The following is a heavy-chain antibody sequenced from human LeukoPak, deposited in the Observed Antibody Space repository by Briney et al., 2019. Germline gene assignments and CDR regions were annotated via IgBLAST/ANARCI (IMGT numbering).Heavy chain of an antibody. V-gene: IGHV3-21*01. D-gene: IGHD4-23*01. Sequence: PGGSLRLSCAASGFTFSSYSMNWVRPAPGKGLEWVSSISSSSSYIYYADSVKGRFTISRDNAKNSLYLQMNSLRAEDTAVYYCARKGFYGGNSDFDYWGQGTLVTVSS. CDR1: GFTFSSYS. J-gene: IGHJ4*02. CDR2: ISSSSSYI. CDR3: ARKGFYGGNSDFDY.